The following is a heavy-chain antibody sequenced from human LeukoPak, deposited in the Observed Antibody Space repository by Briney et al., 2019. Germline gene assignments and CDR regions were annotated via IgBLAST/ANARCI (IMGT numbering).Heavy chain of an antibody. V-gene: IGHV3-20*04. Sequence: PGGSLRLSCAASGFTFDDYGMSWVRQAPGKGLEWVSGINWNGDSIGYADSVKGRFTISRDNAKNSLYLQMNSLRAEDTALYYCARRRFYDSSGYYFDYWGQGSLVTVSS. CDR1: GFTFDDYG. CDR3: ARRRFYDSSGYYFDY. CDR2: INWNGDSI. J-gene: IGHJ4*02. D-gene: IGHD3-22*01.